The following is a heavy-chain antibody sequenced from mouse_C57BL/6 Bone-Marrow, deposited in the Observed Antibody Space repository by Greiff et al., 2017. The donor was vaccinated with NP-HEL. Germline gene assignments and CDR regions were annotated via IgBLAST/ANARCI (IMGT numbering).Heavy chain of an antibody. V-gene: IGHV1-64*01. CDR1: GYTFTSYW. J-gene: IGHJ2*01. CDR3: AKGDSSGYLDY. CDR2: IHPNSGST. Sequence: VQLQQPGAELVKPGASVKLSCKASGYTFTSYWLHWVKQRPGQGLEWIGMIHPNSGSTNYNEKFKSKATLTVDKSSSTAYMQLSSLTSEDSAVYYCAKGDSSGYLDYWGQGTTLTVSS. D-gene: IGHD3-2*02.